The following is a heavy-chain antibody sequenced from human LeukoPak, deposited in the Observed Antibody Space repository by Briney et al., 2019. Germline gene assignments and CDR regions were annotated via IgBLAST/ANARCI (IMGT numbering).Heavy chain of an antibody. CDR3: ARSNGYCSGGSCYKNFDY. CDR1: GYSFTSYW. CDR2: IFPGDSDT. Sequence: GESLQISCKGSGYSFTSYWIGWVRQMPGKGLEWMGIIFPGDSDTRYSPSFQGQVTISADKSISTAYLQWSSLKASDTAMYYCARSNGYCSGGSCYKNFDYWGQGTLVTVSS. J-gene: IGHJ4*02. V-gene: IGHV5-51*01. D-gene: IGHD2-15*01.